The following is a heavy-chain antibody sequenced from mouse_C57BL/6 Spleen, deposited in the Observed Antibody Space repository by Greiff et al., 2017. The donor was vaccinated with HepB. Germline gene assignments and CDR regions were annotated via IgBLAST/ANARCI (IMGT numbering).Heavy chain of an antibody. CDR1: GYAFSSYW. D-gene: IGHD2-3*01. J-gene: IGHJ4*01. Sequence: VQLQESGAELVKPGASVKISCKASGYAFSSYWMNWVKQRPGKGLEWIGQIYPGDGDTNYNGKFKGKATLTADKSSSTAYMQLSSLTSEDSAVYFCAREGVYDALYAMDYWGQGTSVTVSS. CDR2: IYPGDGDT. CDR3: AREGVYDALYAMDY. V-gene: IGHV1-80*01.